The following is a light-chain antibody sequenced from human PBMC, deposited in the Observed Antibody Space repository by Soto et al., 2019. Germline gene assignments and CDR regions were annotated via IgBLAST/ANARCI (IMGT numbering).Light chain of an antibody. J-gene: IGKJ2*01. CDR1: QSIRSY. CDR3: QQSYSTPYT. Sequence: DIQMTQSPSSLSASVGDRVTITCRASQSIRSYLTWYQQKPGKAPKRLLYAASSLKSGVPARFSGSGSGTDFTLNISSLQPEDFATYYCQQSYSTPYTFGQGTKLEIK. CDR2: AAS. V-gene: IGKV1-39*01.